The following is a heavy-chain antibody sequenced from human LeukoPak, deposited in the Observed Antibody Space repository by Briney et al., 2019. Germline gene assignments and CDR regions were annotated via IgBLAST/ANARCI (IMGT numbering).Heavy chain of an antibody. CDR1: GFTFSSYA. CDR3: ARDRKYYYDSSGPDDAFDI. D-gene: IGHD3-22*01. CDR2: ISGGGGST. Sequence: GGSLRLSCAASGFTFSSYAMGWVRQAPGKGLEWVSTISGGGGSTYHADSVKGRFTISRDNSKNTLYLQMNSLRAEDTAVYYCARDRKYYYDSSGPDDAFDIWGQGTMVTVSS. J-gene: IGHJ3*02. V-gene: IGHV3-23*01.